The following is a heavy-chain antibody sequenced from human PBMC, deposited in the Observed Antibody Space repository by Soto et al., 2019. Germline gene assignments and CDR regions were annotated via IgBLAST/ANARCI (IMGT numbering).Heavy chain of an antibody. CDR1: GGSFSGYY. Sequence: QVQLQQWGAGLLKPSETLSLTCAVYGGSFSGYYWSWIRQPPGKGLEWIGEINHSGSTNYNPSLKSRVTISVATSKNHFSLKLSSVTAADTAVYYCARGLKLGRYFDYWGQGTLVTVSS. CDR2: INHSGST. CDR3: ARGLKLGRYFDY. J-gene: IGHJ4*02. D-gene: IGHD6-6*01. V-gene: IGHV4-34*01.